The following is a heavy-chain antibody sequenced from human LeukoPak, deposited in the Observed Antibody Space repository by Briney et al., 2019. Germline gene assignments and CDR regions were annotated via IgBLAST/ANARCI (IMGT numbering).Heavy chain of an antibody. J-gene: IGHJ4*02. CDR3: AKEPFWSGFDY. Sequence: GGSLRLSCAASGFTFSSYAMSWVRQAPGKGLEWVSGISGSAGSTYYADSVKGRFTISRDNSKNALYLQMNSLRAEDTAVYYCAKEPFWSGFDYWGQGTLVTVSS. CDR1: GFTFSSYA. D-gene: IGHD3-3*01. CDR2: ISGSAGST. V-gene: IGHV3-23*01.